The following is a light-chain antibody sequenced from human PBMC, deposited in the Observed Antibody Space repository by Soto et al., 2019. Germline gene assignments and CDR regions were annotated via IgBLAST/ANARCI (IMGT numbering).Light chain of an antibody. V-gene: IGLV2-14*03. Sequence: QSVLAQPASVSGSPGQSITISCTGTRSDIGRYNYVSWYQQHPGKVPRLLIYEVSYRPSGVSARFSGSKSGSTASLTISGLQAEDEADYYCSSYSTTSSPHVLFGGGTKLTVL. J-gene: IGLJ2*01. CDR2: EVS. CDR1: RSDIGRYNY. CDR3: SSYSTTSSPHVL.